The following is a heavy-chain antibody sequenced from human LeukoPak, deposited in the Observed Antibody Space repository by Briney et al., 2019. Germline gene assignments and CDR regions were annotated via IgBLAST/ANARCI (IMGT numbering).Heavy chain of an antibody. CDR2: IIPIFGTA. CDR1: GGTFSSYA. D-gene: IGHD2-21*02. Sequence: SVKVSCEASGGTFSSYAISWVRQAPGQGLEWMGGIIPIFGTANYAQKFQGSVTITTDEYTSTAYMELSSLRSEDTAVYYCAKSDLAYCGGDCYSVGAFDIWGQGTMVTVSS. CDR3: AKSDLAYCGGDCYSVGAFDI. V-gene: IGHV1-69*05. J-gene: IGHJ3*02.